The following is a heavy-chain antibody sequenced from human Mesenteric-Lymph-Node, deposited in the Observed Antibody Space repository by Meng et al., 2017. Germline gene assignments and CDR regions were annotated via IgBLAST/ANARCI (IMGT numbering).Heavy chain of an antibody. J-gene: IGHJ6*02. CDR2: INHSGST. CDR3: ARGSIAVAGISYYYYYGMDV. V-gene: IGHV4-34*01. D-gene: IGHD6-19*01. CDR1: GGSFSGYY. Sequence: SETLSLTCAVYGGSFSGYYWSWIRQPPGKGLEWIGEINHSGSTNYNPSLKSRVTISVDTSKNQFSLKLSSVTAADTAVYYCARGSIAVAGISYYYYYGMDVWGQGTTVTSP.